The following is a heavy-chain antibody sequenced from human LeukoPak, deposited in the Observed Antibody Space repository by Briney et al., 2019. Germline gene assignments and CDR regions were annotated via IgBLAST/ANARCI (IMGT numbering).Heavy chain of an antibody. J-gene: IGHJ3*01. CDR2: ISGSGDRT. D-gene: IGHD1-26*01. CDR1: GFTFSYYG. Sequence: PGGSLRLSCAASGFTFSYYGMNWVRQAPGKGLEWVSGISGSGDRTYYEDSVKGRFTISRDNSKNTLSLQMNSLRAEDTAIYYCAKDLRFSGSPRAFDFWGQGTMVTVSS. CDR3: AKDLRFSGSPRAFDF. V-gene: IGHV3-23*01.